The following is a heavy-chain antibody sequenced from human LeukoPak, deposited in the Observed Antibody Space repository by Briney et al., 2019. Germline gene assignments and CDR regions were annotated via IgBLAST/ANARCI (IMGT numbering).Heavy chain of an antibody. CDR1: GFTLSSYW. CDR2: IKQDGSEK. D-gene: IGHD5-12*01. V-gene: IGHV3-7*01. Sequence: PGGSLRLSCAASGFTLSSYWMSWVRQAPGKGLEWVANIKQDGSEKYYVDSVKGRFTISRDNAKNSLYLQMNSLRAEDTAVYYCARYGGYDSPLDYWGQGTLVTVSS. CDR3: ARYGGYDSPLDY. J-gene: IGHJ4*02.